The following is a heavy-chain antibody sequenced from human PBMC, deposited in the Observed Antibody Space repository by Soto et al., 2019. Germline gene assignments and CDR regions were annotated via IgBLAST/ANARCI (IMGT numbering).Heavy chain of an antibody. CDR1: GVSITSYY. Sequence: TSETLSLTCTVSGVSITSYYWSWIRQPPGKGLEWIGYIYYSGYTNYNPSLKSRVTISVDTSKNQFSLKLSSVTAAETAVYYCSRLRDYFDSSGYYFDYWGQGTPVTVSS. V-gene: IGHV4-59*08. J-gene: IGHJ4*02. D-gene: IGHD3-22*01. CDR3: SRLRDYFDSSGYYFDY. CDR2: IYYSGYT.